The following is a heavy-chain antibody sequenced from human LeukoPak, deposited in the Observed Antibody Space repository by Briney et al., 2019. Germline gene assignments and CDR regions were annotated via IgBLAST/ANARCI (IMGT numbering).Heavy chain of an antibody. J-gene: IGHJ2*01. CDR1: GGSIGIYY. CDR3: ARGNPFDL. V-gene: IGHV4-59*01. CDR2: IYYSGSS. Sequence: SETLSLTCTVSGGSIGIYYWSWIRQPPGKGLEWIGYIYYSGSSDYNPSLKSRVTISVDTFKNQFSLKLTSVTAADTAVYYCARGNPFDLWGRGTLVTVSS.